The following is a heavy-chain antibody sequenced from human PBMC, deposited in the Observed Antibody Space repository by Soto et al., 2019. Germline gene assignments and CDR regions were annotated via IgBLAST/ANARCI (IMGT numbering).Heavy chain of an antibody. CDR2: IYYSGST. J-gene: IGHJ4*02. V-gene: IGHV4-59*01. Sequence: PSETLSLTCTVSGGSISSYYWSWIRQPPGKGLEWIGYIYYSGSTNYNPSLKSRVTISVDTSKNQFSLKLSSVTAADTAVYYCARSPGGWLLSPQFDYWGQGTLVTVSS. D-gene: IGHD3-3*01. CDR1: GGSISSYY. CDR3: ARSPGGWLLSPQFDY.